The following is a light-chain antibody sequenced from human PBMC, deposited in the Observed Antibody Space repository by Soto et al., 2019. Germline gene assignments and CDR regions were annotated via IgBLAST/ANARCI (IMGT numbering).Light chain of an antibody. CDR2: DVS. J-gene: IGLJ2*01. Sequence: QSALTQPRSVSGSPGQSVTISCTGTTSDVGNYNYVSWYQRHPAKAPKLMISDVSKRPSGVPDRFSGSKSGNTASLTISGLQAEDEADYYCSSYAHSYTVVFGGGTKLTVL. V-gene: IGLV2-11*01. CDR1: TSDVGNYNY. CDR3: SSYAHSYTVV.